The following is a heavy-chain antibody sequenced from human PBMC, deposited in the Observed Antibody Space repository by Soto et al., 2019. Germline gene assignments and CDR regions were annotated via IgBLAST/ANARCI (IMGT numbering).Heavy chain of an antibody. CDR2: ISYDGSHQ. J-gene: IGHJ5*02. D-gene: IGHD2-8*01. V-gene: IGHV3-30*18. Sequence: GGSLRLSCAASGFPFSNYGMHLVRQTPGKGLEWVAVISYDGSHQFYTDSVKGRFTISRDNSKNTLYLQMNSMKTEDTAMYYCAKDPKCCTIGSHFLANWFDPCGPGRRDSVSP. CDR3: AKDPKCCTIGSHFLANWFDP. CDR1: GFPFSNYG.